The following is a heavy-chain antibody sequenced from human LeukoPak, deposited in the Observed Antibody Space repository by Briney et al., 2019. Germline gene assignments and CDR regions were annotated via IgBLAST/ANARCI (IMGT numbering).Heavy chain of an antibody. CDR2: MNPNSGNT. J-gene: IGHJ5*02. Sequence: ASLKVSCKASGYTFTSYDINWVRQATGQGLEWMGCMNPNSGNTGYAQKFQGRVTMTRNTSISTAYMELSSLRSEDTAVYYCARVPSAALTGGWFDPWGQGTLVTVSS. CDR1: GYTFTSYD. D-gene: IGHD6-13*01. CDR3: ARVPSAALTGGWFDP. V-gene: IGHV1-8*01.